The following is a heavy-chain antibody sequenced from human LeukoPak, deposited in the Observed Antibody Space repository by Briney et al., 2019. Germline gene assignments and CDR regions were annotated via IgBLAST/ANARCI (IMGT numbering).Heavy chain of an antibody. CDR1: GGSISSYH. Sequence: PSETLSLTCTVSGGSISSYHWGWIRQPPGGGLEWIGPISYSGNTYYNSSLMSRVTISVDSSKNQFSLKLNSVTAADTAVYYCARLGGMVRGLYVWDYWGQGSLVTVSS. J-gene: IGHJ4*02. CDR3: ARLGGMVRGLYVWDY. V-gene: IGHV4-39*01. CDR2: ISYSGNT. D-gene: IGHD3-10*01.